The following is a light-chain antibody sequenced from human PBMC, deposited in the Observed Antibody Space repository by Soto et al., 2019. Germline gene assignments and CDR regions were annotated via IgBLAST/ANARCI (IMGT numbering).Light chain of an antibody. J-gene: IGLJ1*01. CDR1: SSDVGTYDF. V-gene: IGLV2-11*01. CDR2: DVS. Sequence: QSALTQPRSVSGSPGQSGTISCTGTSSDVGTYDFVSWYQQHPGKAPRLMIFDVSERPSGVPDRFSGSKSGNTASLTISGLQAEDEDDYYCCLYAVTFYVFGTGTKVTVL. CDR3: CLYAVTFYV.